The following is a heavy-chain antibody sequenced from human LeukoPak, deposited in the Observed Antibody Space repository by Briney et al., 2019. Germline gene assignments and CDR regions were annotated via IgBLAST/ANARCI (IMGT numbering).Heavy chain of an antibody. Sequence: SETLSLTCTVSGGSISSHYWSWIRQPAGKALEWIGRFYTSGSTNYSPSLKSRVTMSVDTSKNQFSLRLSSVTAADTAVYYCARDGYSYGYPVLDYWGQGTLVTVSS. D-gene: IGHD5-18*01. V-gene: IGHV4-4*07. J-gene: IGHJ4*02. CDR3: ARDGYSYGYPVLDY. CDR1: GGSISSHY. CDR2: FYTSGST.